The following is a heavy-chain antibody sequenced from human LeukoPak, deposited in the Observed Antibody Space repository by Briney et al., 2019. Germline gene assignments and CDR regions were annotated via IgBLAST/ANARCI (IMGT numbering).Heavy chain of an antibody. J-gene: IGHJ4*02. CDR2: ISAYNGNS. V-gene: IGHV1-18*01. CDR1: GYTFTSYG. D-gene: IGHD3-10*01. CDR3: ARDRKYYYGSGSHYYFDY. Sequence: ASVKVSCKASGYTFTSYGIRWVRQAPGQGLEWMGWISAYNGNSNYAQKLQGRVTMTKDTSTSTAYMELRSLRSDDTAVYYCARDRKYYYGSGSHYYFDYWGQGTLVTVSS.